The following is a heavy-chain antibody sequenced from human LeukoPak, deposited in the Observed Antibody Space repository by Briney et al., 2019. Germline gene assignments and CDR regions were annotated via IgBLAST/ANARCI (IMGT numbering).Heavy chain of an antibody. V-gene: IGHV4-4*09. Sequence: PSETLSLTCTVSGGSISSYYWSWIRQPPGQGLEWIGYIYTSVGTNYNPSLKSRVTISVDTSKNKFSLKLRPLTASDAAVYYWARLNLAAREDYWGQGTLVTVSS. CDR2: IYTSVGT. D-gene: IGHD6-13*01. CDR3: ARLNLAAREDY. J-gene: IGHJ4*02. CDR1: GGSISSYY.